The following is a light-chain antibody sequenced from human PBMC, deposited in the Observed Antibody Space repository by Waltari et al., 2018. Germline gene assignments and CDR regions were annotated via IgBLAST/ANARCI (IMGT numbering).Light chain of an antibody. CDR1: QSISSW. V-gene: IGKV1-5*03. Sequence: DIQMTQSPSTLSASVGDRVPITCRASQSISSWLAWYQQKPGKAPKLLIYKASSLESGVPSRFSGSGSVTEFTLTISSLQPDDFATYYCQQYNSYPWTFGQGTKVEIK. CDR2: KAS. CDR3: QQYNSYPWT. J-gene: IGKJ1*01.